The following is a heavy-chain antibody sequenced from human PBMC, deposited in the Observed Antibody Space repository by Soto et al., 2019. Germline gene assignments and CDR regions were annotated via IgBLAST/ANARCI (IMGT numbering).Heavy chain of an antibody. D-gene: IGHD3-9*01. CDR2: ISAYNGNT. CDR3: ARVGLRYFDWLSYGMDV. CDR1: GGTFSSYA. Sequence: ASVKVSCKASGGTFSSYAISWVRQAPGQGLEWMGWISAYNGNTNYAQKLQGRVTMTTDTSTSTAYMELRSLRSDDTAVYYCARVGLRYFDWLSYGMDVWGQGTTVTVSS. J-gene: IGHJ6*02. V-gene: IGHV1-18*01.